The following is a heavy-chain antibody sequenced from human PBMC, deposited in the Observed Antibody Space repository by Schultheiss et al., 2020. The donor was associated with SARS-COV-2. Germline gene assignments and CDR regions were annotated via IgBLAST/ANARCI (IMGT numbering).Heavy chain of an antibody. CDR3: ARLGEAVVPTGDFDY. CDR1: GGSISSYY. J-gene: IGHJ4*02. D-gene: IGHD2-2*01. V-gene: IGHV4-4*07. Sequence: SETLSLTCTVSGGSISSYYWSWIRQPAGKGLEWIGRIYTSGSTNYNPSLKSRVTMSVDTSKNQFSLKLSSVTAADTAVYYCARLGEAVVPTGDFDYWGQGTLVTVSS. CDR2: IYTSGST.